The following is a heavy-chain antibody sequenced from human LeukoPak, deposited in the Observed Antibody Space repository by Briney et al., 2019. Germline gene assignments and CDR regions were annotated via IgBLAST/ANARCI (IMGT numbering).Heavy chain of an antibody. CDR1: GGSFSGYY. CDR2: INHSGST. J-gene: IGHJ4*02. D-gene: IGHD3-10*01. CDR3: ARLPTAGDYFDY. Sequence: PSETLSLTCAVYGGSFSGYYWSWIRQPPGKGLEWIGEINHSGSTNYNPSLKSRVTISVDTSKNQFSLKLSSVTAADTAVYYCARLPTAGDYFDYWGQGTLVTVSS. V-gene: IGHV4-34*01.